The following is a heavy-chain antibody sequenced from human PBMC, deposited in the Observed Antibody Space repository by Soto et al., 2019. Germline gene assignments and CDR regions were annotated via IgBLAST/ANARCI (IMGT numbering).Heavy chain of an antibody. J-gene: IGHJ4*02. CDR1: GGSISSGNYY. Sequence: SETLSLTCTVSGGSISSGNYYWSWIRQPPGKGLEWIGFISYSGSTYYSLSLKSRVTISVDTSKNQFSLKLSSVTAADTAVYYCSRAQRLVNAGFDYWGQGTLVTVSS. CDR3: SRAQRLVNAGFDY. V-gene: IGHV4-30-4*02. CDR2: ISYSGST. D-gene: IGHD6-13*01.